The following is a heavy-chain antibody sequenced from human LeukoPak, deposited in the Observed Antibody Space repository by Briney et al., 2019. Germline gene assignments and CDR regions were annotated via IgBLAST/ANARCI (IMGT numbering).Heavy chain of an antibody. CDR1: GFTFDDYA. CDR2: ISWNSGGT. CDR3: VKDTSLRWLQPAFDY. Sequence: GGSLRLSCAASGFTFDDYAMHWVRQAPGKGLEWVSGISWNSGGTAYADSVKGRCTISRDNAKNSLYLQMNSLRAEDMALYYCVKDTSLRWLQPAFDYWGQGTLVTVSS. J-gene: IGHJ4*02. V-gene: IGHV3-9*03. D-gene: IGHD5-24*01.